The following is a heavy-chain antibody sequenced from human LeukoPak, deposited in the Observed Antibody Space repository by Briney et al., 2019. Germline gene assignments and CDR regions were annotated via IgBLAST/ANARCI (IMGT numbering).Heavy chain of an antibody. CDR2: MSNDGSIK. CDR3: AREFTIFGVVIQRYAAFDV. J-gene: IGHJ3*01. D-gene: IGHD3-3*01. CDR1: GFTFSEYT. Sequence: PGGSLRLSCAASGFTFSEYTIHWVRQAPGKGLEWVAVMSNDGSIKKYANSVKGRFTISRDNSKSTLYLQMDSLRAEDTAVYYCAREFTIFGVVIQRYAAFDVWGQGTMVTVSS. V-gene: IGHV3-30-3*01.